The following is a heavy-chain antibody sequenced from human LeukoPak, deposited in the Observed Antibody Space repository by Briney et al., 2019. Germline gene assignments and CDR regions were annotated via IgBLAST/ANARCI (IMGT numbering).Heavy chain of an antibody. CDR2: ISYDGSNK. D-gene: IGHD3-9*01. CDR1: GFTFSSYG. CDR3: ARACGYDILTGYCN. J-gene: IGHJ4*02. V-gene: IGHV3-30*03. Sequence: GGSLRLSCAASGFTFSSYGMHWVRQAPGKGLEWVAVISYDGSNKYYADSVKGRFTISRDNSKNTLYLQMNSLRAEDTAVYYCARACGYDILTGYCNWGQGTLVTVSS.